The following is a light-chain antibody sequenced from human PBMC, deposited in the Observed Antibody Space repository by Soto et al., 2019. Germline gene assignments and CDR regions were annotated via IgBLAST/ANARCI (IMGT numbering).Light chain of an antibody. CDR3: QQYGRSPGLFT. CDR1: QSRVYSDGNTY. J-gene: IGKJ3*01. CDR2: QVS. Sequence: DVVMTQSPLSLPVTLGQPASISCRSGQSRVYSDGNTYLNWFQQRPGQSPRRLXYQVSNRASGVPDRFSGSGSGTDFTLTISRLEPQDFAGYYCQQYGRSPGLFTFGPGTKVDIK. V-gene: IGKV2-30*01.